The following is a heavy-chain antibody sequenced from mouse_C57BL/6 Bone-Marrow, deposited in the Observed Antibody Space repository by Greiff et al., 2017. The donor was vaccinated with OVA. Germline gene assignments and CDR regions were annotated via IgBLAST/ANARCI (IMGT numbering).Heavy chain of an antibody. V-gene: IGHV1-7*01. CDR3: AISLPFYYYGSSVWFAY. CDR2: INPSSGYT. D-gene: IGHD1-1*01. CDR1: GYTFTSYW. J-gene: IGHJ3*01. Sequence: QVQLKESGAELAKPGASVKLSCKASGYTFTSYWMHWVKQRPGQGLEWIGYINPSSGYTNYNQKFKDKATLTADKSSSTAYMQLSSLTYEDSAVYDCAISLPFYYYGSSVWFAYWGQGTLVTVSA.